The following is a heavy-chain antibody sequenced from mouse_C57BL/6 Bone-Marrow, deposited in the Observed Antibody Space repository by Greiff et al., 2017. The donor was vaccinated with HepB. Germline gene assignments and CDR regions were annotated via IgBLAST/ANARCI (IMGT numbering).Heavy chain of an antibody. CDR1: GYSFTGYY. Sequence: EVNLVESGPELVKPGASVKISCKASGYSFTGYYMHWVKQSHGNILDWIGYIYPYNGVSSYNQKFKGKATLTVDKSSSTAYMELRSLTSEDSAVYYCARFYYYGSRDYWGQGTTLTVSS. D-gene: IGHD1-1*01. CDR3: ARFYYYGSRDY. J-gene: IGHJ2*01. V-gene: IGHV1-31*01. CDR2: IYPYNGVS.